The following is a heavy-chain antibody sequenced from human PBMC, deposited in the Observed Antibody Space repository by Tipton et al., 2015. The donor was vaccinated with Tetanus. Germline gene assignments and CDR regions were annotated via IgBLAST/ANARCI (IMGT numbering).Heavy chain of an antibody. CDR1: GISIGSANYY. D-gene: IGHD6-13*01. CDR2: IYYRGSI. J-gene: IGHJ4*02. Sequence: TLSLTCAVSGISIGSANYYWSWIRHHPRKGLEWIGYIYYRGSIHYNPSLQSRVFISLDTSANQFSLKLNSVTAADTAVYYCARGWGSSWYYFDYWGQGILVTVSS. CDR3: ARGWGSSWYYFDY. V-gene: IGHV4-31*11.